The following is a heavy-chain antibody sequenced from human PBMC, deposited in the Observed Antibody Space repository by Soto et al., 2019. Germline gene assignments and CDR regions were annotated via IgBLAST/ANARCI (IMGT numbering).Heavy chain of an antibody. D-gene: IGHD5-12*01. Sequence: QLQLQASGSGLVTPSQTLSLTCAGSGGSIRSGGYSWSWIRQPPGKGLEWIGHIYHSGSTYYNPSLSSRVTISVHSSKNQFSLKLTSVTAADTAIYYCARGPRGYTDYDYYFYGMDVWGQGTTVTVSS. CDR1: GGSIRSGGYS. CDR2: IYHSGST. V-gene: IGHV4-30-2*01. CDR3: ARGPRGYTDYDYYFYGMDV. J-gene: IGHJ6*02.